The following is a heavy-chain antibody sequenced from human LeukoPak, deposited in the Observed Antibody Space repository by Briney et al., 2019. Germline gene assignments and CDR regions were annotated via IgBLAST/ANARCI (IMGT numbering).Heavy chain of an antibody. D-gene: IGHD5-12*01. V-gene: IGHV3-66*01. J-gene: IGHJ6*03. CDR3: AREYSGYDGDYYYMDV. Sequence: GGSLRLSCAASGFTVNNNYMNWVRQAPGKGLEWVSMIYPNGNTFYTDSVKGRFTISRDNSKNTLDLQMSSLRAEDTAVYYCAREYSGYDGDYYYMDVWGKGTTVTVSS. CDR1: GFTVNNNY. CDR2: IYPNGNT.